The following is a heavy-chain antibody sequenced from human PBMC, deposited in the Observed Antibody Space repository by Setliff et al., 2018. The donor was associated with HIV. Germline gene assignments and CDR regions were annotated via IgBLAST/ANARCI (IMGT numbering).Heavy chain of an antibody. Sequence: PSETLSLTCAVYDGSFSNYYWTWIRQPPGKGLEWIGEITHSGSTNYNPSLETRVTISVDTSKNQFSLKLSSVTAADTAVYYCAKGVAGLQYYYYYMDVWGKGTTVTVSS. V-gene: IGHV4-34*01. D-gene: IGHD6-19*01. CDR3: AKGVAGLQYYYYYMDV. J-gene: IGHJ6*03. CDR1: DGSFSNYY. CDR2: ITHSGST.